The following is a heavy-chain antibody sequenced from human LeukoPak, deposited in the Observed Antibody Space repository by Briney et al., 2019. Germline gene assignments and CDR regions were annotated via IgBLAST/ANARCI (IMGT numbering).Heavy chain of an antibody. CDR1: DDSITNYY. J-gene: IGHJ4*02. CDR2: VYYPAGTT. Sequence: PSETLSLTCSVSDDSITNYYWSWIRQPPGKGLEWIGYVYYPAGTTNFNPSLRSRVIISVDTSKTQVSLKVTSVTAADSAVYYCARTHYSQRTWDPVHFDCWGQGALVTVSS. V-gene: IGHV4-4*09. D-gene: IGHD3-10*01. CDR3: ARTHYSQRTWDPVHFDC.